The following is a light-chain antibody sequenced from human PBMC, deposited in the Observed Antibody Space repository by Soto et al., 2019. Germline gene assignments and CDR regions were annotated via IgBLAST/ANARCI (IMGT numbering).Light chain of an antibody. V-gene: IGLV2-8*01. CDR2: EVS. CDR3: SSYAGSNNQV. CDR1: SSDVCGYNY. J-gene: IGLJ1*01. Sequence: QSALTQPPSASGSPGQSVTISCTGTSSDVCGYNYVSWYQQHPGRAPKLMLYEVSKRPSGVPDRFSGSKSGNTASLTVSGLQTEDEADYYCSSYAGSNNQVFGTGTKVTVL.